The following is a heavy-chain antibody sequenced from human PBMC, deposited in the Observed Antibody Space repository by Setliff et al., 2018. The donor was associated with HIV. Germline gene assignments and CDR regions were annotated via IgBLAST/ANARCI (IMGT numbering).Heavy chain of an antibody. CDR1: GGSMSSHY. J-gene: IGHJ6*04. V-gene: IGHV4-4*07. Sequence: SETLSLTCSVSGGSMSSHYWTWVRQPAGKGLEWTGRMYHTGMSNYNPSLKSRVTMSVSPSKNQFSLKLTSVTAADTAVYYCARGSYYYYNMDVWGKGTTVTVSS. CDR3: ARGSYYYYNMDV. CDR2: MYHTGMS.